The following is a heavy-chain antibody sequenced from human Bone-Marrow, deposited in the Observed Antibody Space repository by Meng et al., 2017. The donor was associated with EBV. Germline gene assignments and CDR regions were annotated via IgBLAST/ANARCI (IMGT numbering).Heavy chain of an antibody. V-gene: IGHV1-69*01. CDR3: ASESGRGFTPDY. J-gene: IGHJ4*02. CDR2: LIPMSGAP. CDR1: GGTFNSDA. Sequence: QVQGVQSGAEVKKPGSSVKVSCRTSGGTFNSDAVSWVRQAPGQGLEWMGGLIPMSGAPHYAQKFQGRVTITADESTSTHYMDLSNLRSDDTAMYYCASESGRGFTPDYWGQGTLVTVSS. D-gene: IGHD3-10*01.